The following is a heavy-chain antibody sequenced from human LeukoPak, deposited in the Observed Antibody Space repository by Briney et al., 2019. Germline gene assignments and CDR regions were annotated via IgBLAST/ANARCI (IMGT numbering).Heavy chain of an antibody. CDR1: GYTFTVYY. V-gene: IGHV1-2*02. J-gene: IGHJ6*03. CDR2: INPNSGGT. CDR3: ARRGYSGYDYYYYYYMDV. D-gene: IGHD5-12*01. Sequence: ASVTVSCKASGYTFTVYYMHWVRQAPGQGLEWMGWINPNSGGTNYAQKFQGRVTMTRDTSISTAYMELSRLRSDDTAVYYCARRGYSGYDYYYYYYMDVWGKGTTVTVSS.